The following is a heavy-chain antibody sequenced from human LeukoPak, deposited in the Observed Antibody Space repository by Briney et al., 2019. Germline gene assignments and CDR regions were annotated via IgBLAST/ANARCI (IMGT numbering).Heavy chain of an antibody. D-gene: IGHD5-18*01. V-gene: IGHV4-59*08. CDR3: ARLVMYSSGSRGGHFDY. Sequence: SETLSLTCTVSGGSISSYYWSWVRQPPGKGLEWIGYIYYSGSTNYNPSLKSRVTISVDTSKNQFSLKLNSVTAADTAVYYCARLVMYSSGSRGGHFDYWGQGTLVTVSS. CDR2: IYYSGST. J-gene: IGHJ4*02. CDR1: GGSISSYY.